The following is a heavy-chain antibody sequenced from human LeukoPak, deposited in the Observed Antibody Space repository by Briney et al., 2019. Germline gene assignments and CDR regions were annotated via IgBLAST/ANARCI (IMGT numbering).Heavy chain of an antibody. D-gene: IGHD3-22*01. J-gene: IGHJ4*02. CDR1: GFTFSSYG. Sequence: PGGSLRLSCAASGFTFSSYGMHWVRQAPGKGLEWVAFIRYDGSNKYYADSVKGRFTISRDNSKNTLYLRMNSLRAEDTAVYYCAKDLRDYYDSSGQPDWGQGTLVTVSS. V-gene: IGHV3-30*02. CDR3: AKDLRDYYDSSGQPD. CDR2: IRYDGSNK.